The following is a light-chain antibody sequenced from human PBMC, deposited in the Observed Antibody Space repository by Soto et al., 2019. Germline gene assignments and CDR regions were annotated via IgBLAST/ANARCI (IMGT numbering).Light chain of an antibody. Sequence: DIQMTQSPSSLSASVGDRVTITCQASQDISNYLNGYQQKPGKAPKLLIYDASNLETGVPSRFSGSGSETDFTFTINSLQREDIAPYYCQQYDNLSPDTFGRGTKLEIK. J-gene: IGKJ2*01. V-gene: IGKV1-33*01. CDR1: QDISNY. CDR3: QQYDNLSPDT. CDR2: DAS.